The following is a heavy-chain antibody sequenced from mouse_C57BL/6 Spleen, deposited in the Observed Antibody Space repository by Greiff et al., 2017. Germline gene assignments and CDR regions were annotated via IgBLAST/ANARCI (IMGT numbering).Heavy chain of an antibody. J-gene: IGHJ2*01. CDR2: IHPNSGST. V-gene: IGHV1-64*01. CDR3: ARSPTVVDLDY. Sequence: QVQLQQPGAALVKPGASVKLSCKASGYTFTSYWMHWVKQRPGQGLAWIGLIHPNSGSTNYNEKFKSKATLTVDKSSSTAYMQLSSLTSEDSAVYYCARSPTVVDLDYWGQGTTLTVSS. CDR1: GYTFTSYW. D-gene: IGHD1-1*01.